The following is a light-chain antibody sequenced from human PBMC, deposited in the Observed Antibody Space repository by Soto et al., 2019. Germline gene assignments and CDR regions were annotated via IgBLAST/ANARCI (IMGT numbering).Light chain of an antibody. J-gene: IGLJ2*01. CDR3: CSYSSSSTNVV. Sequence: QSALTQPASVSGSPGQSITISCTGTSSDVGGDNYVYWYQQHPGKAPKLMIYDVSNRPSGVANRLSCSTSGNTGSLSNSALQAEDEAEYYCCSYSSSSTNVVFGGGTKLTVL. V-gene: IGLV2-14*01. CDR2: DVS. CDR1: SSDVGGDNY.